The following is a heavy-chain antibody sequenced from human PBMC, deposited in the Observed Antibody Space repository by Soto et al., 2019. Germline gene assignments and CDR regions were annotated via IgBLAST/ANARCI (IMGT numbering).Heavy chain of an antibody. CDR2: ISSSSSTI. Sequence: HPGGSLRLSCAASGFTFSSYSMNWVRQAPGKGLEWVSYISSSSSTIYYADSVKGRFTISRDNAKNSLYLQMNSLRDEDTAVYYCARELGPSGTSVSVRYYYYYGMDVWGQGTTVTVSS. J-gene: IGHJ6*02. CDR1: GFTFSSYS. CDR3: ARELGPSGTSVSVRYYYYYGMDV. D-gene: IGHD1-26*01. V-gene: IGHV3-48*02.